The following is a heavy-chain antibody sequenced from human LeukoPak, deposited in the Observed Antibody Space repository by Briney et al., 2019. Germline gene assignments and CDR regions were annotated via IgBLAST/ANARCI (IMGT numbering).Heavy chain of an antibody. CDR3: AKDGWGQNYYYMDV. Sequence: PGGSLRLSCAASGFTFSNYAMSWVRQAPGKGLEWVSAITSNGGSTYYADSVKGRFTISRDNSKNTLYLQMNSLRAEDTAVFYCAKDGWGQNYYYMDVWGRGTTVTVSS. CDR2: ITSNGGST. V-gene: IGHV3-23*01. CDR1: GFTFSNYA. D-gene: IGHD6-19*01. J-gene: IGHJ6*03.